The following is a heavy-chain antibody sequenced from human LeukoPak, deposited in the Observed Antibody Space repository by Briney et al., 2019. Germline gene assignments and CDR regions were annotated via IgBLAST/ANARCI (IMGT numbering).Heavy chain of an antibody. CDR3: AKPTSGGSYYLFDY. CDR2: ISGSGDNT. CDR1: GFTFSNYA. D-gene: IGHD1-26*01. V-gene: IGHV3-23*01. J-gene: IGHJ4*02. Sequence: GGPLRLSCAASGFTFSNYAMSWVRQAPGKGLEWVSAISGSGDNTYHADFVKGRFTISRDNSRSTLYLQMNSLRAEDTAVYYCAKPTSGGSYYLFDYWGQGTLVTVSS.